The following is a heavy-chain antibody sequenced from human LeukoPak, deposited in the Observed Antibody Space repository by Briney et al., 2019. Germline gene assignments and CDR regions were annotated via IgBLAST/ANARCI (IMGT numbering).Heavy chain of an antibody. J-gene: IGHJ3*02. CDR1: GFTVSSNY. Sequence: WGSLRLSCEASGFTVSSNYMSWVRQAPGKGLEWVSVIYTVGSTYYADYVKGRFTISRDNSKNTLYLQMNSLRAEDTAVYYCAREGYGPLLRAFDIWGQGTMVTVSS. V-gene: IGHV3-66*01. CDR3: AREGYGPLLRAFDI. CDR2: IYTVGST. D-gene: IGHD4-17*01.